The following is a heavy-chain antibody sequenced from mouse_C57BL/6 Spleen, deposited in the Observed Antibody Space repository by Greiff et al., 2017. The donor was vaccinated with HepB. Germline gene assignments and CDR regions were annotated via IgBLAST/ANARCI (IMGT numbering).Heavy chain of an antibody. CDR2: IDPEDGET. D-gene: IGHD1-1*01. CDR1: GFNIKDYY. J-gene: IGHJ4*01. V-gene: IGHV14-2*01. CDR3: ASSRVYYYGSSYVPYYAMDY. Sequence: EVQLQESGAELVKPGASVKLSCTASGFNIKDYYMHWVKQRTEQGLEWIGRIDPEDGETKYAPKFQGKATITADTSSNTAYLQLSSLTSEDTAVYYCASSRVYYYGSSYVPYYAMDYWGQGTSVTVSS.